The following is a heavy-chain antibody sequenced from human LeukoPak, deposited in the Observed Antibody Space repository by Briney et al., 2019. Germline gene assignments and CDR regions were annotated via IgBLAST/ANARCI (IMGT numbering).Heavy chain of an antibody. CDR3: ARAGGLYGYDWFDP. D-gene: IGHD5-18*01. V-gene: IGHV3-72*01. CDR2: IREKAHSYST. Sequence: GGSLRLSCAASGFTFSDHYMDWVRQAPGRGLEWVGRIREKAHSYSTEFAASVKGRFSLSRDDSKNSVYLQMNSLRVEDTAVYYCARAGGLYGYDWFDPWGQGTLVTVSS. CDR1: GFTFSDHY. J-gene: IGHJ5*02.